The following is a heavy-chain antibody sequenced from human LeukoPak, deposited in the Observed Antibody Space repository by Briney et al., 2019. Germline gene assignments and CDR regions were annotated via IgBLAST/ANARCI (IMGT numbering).Heavy chain of an antibody. J-gene: IGHJ4*02. CDR1: GYTFTGYY. CDR3: AREDSYGLKFFDY. CDR2: INTNTGNP. Sequence: ASVKVSCKASGYTFTGYYMHWVRQAPGQGLEWMGWINTNTGNPTYAQGFTGRFVFSLDTSVSTAYLQISSLKAEDTAVYYCAREDSYGLKFFDYWGQGTLVTVSS. D-gene: IGHD5-18*01. V-gene: IGHV7-4-1*02.